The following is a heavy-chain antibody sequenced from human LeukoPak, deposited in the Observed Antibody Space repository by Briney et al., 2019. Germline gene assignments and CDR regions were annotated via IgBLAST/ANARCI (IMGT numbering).Heavy chain of an antibody. CDR1: GYTFTSYD. Sequence: ASVKASCKASGYTFTSYDINWVRQATGQGLEWMGWMNPNSGNTGYAQKFQGRVTMTRNTSISTAYMELSSLRSEDTAVYYCARFEVIVATTGYYYYGMDVWGQGTTVTVSS. CDR2: MNPNSGNT. CDR3: ARFEVIVATTGYYYYGMDV. V-gene: IGHV1-8*01. D-gene: IGHD5-12*01. J-gene: IGHJ6*02.